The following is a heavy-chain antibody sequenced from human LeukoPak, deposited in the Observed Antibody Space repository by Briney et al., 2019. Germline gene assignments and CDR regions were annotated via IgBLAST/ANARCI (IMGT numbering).Heavy chain of an antibody. CDR2: IYSGGST. Sequence: GGSLRLSCAASGFTVSSNYMSWVRQAPGKGLEWVSVIYSGGSTYYADSVKGRFTISRDNSKNTLYLQMNSLRAEDTAVYYCATSWGPDTSAFRWGRDGMDVWGQGTTVIVS. V-gene: IGHV3-53*01. CDR1: GFTVSSNY. J-gene: IGHJ6*02. D-gene: IGHD3-16*01. CDR3: ATSWGPDTSAFRWGRDGMDV.